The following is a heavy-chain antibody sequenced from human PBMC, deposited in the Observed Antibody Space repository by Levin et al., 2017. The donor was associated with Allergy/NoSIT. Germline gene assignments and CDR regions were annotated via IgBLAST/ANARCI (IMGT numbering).Heavy chain of an antibody. CDR1: GFSFSTIGVG. CDR2: IYWDGDV. J-gene: IGHJ4*02. CDR3: AVYNYYDPGTYYHYFDH. V-gene: IGHV2-5*02. Sequence: SGPTLVKPTQTLTLTCTFSGFSFSTIGVGVGWIRQPPGKALEWLAHIYWDGDVRYRTSLKSRLTVTKDTSKNQVVLSLTNADPVDTATYSCAVYNYYDPGTYYHYFDHWGPGTLVTVSS. D-gene: IGHD3-10*01.